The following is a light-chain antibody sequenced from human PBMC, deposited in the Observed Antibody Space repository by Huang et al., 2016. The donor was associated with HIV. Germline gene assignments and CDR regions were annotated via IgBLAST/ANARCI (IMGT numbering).Light chain of an antibody. CDR3: QQYYSSPFT. Sequence: DIVMTQSPDSLAVSLGERATINCTSSKSILYSSTDKSYLAWYHQKPGQPPKLLIYWASTRESGVPDRFSGSGSGTDFTLTISSLQAEDVAVYYCQQYYSSPFTFGPGTKVDIK. V-gene: IGKV4-1*01. CDR1: KSILYSSTDKSY. J-gene: IGKJ3*01. CDR2: WAS.